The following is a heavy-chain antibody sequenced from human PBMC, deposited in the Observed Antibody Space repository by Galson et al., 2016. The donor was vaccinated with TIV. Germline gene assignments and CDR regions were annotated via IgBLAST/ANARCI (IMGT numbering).Heavy chain of an antibody. Sequence: SLRLSCAASGFTFSIYSMNWVRQAPGKGLEWVSSVSSRDGSIYNADSVKGRFTISRDNAKNSLYLQMNSLRDVDTAMYYCAYRGYDYGWWYFDLWGRGTLVTVSS. V-gene: IGHV3-21*01. D-gene: IGHD5-18*01. J-gene: IGHJ2*01. CDR3: AYRGYDYGWWYFDL. CDR2: VSSRDGSI. CDR1: GFTFSIYS.